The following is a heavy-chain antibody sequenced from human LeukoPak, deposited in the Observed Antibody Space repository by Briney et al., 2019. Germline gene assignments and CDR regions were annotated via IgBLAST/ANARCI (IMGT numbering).Heavy chain of an antibody. CDR1: GYTFTGYY. CDR3: ARGGSSSWFYMDV. J-gene: IGHJ6*03. D-gene: IGHD6-13*01. V-gene: IGHV1-2*02. CDR2: INPNSGGT. Sequence: GASVKVSCKASGYTFTGYYMHWVRQAPGQGLEWMGWINPNSGGTNYAQKFQGRVTMTRNTSISTAYMELSSLRSEDTAVYYCARGGSSSWFYMDVWGKGTTVTISS.